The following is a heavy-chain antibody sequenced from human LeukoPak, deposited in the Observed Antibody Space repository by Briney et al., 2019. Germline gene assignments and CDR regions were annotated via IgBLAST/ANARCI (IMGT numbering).Heavy chain of an antibody. CDR2: IYYSGST. CDR3: ARGGWSLDY. Sequence: WETLSLTCTVSGGSITNYYWSWIRQPPGKGLEWIGYIYYSGSTKYNPSLKSRVTISVDTSKNQFSLKLSSVTAADTAVYYCARGGWSLDYWGHGTLVTVSS. CDR1: GGSITNYY. D-gene: IGHD2-15*01. J-gene: IGHJ4*01. V-gene: IGHV4-59*01.